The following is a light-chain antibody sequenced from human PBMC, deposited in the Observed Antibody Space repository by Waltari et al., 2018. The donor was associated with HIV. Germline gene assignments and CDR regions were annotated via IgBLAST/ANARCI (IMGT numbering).Light chain of an antibody. Sequence: QSVLTQPPSVSGAPGQRVTVSCSGSSSSIGRGYVCWYQQLPGAAPKLVIYRNDQRPSGVPERFYGAKFGTSASMAIRGLRSEEDAVYYCGAWNGSPSGPVFGGGTKLTVL. CDR3: GAWNGSPSGPV. J-gene: IGLJ3*02. V-gene: IGLV1-47*01. CDR2: RND. CDR1: SSSIGRGY.